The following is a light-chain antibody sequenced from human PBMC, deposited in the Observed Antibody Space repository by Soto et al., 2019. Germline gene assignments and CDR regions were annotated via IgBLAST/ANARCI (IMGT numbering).Light chain of an antibody. V-gene: IGKV1-39*01. CDR3: QQSYNSPPIT. CDR2: AAS. J-gene: IGKJ5*01. Sequence: DIQMTQSPSPLSASVGDRVTITCRAGQNIFSSLNWYQQKPGKAPKLLIYAASSLQSGVPSRFSGSGSGTDFTLTITSLQPEDFATYYCQQSYNSPPITFGQGTRLEIK. CDR1: QNIFSS.